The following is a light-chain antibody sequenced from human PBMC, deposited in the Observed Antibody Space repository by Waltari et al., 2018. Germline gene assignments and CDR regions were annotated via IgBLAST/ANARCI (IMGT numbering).Light chain of an antibody. J-gene: IGLJ3*02. Sequence: QSVLTQPPSVSAAPGQRVTISCSGSSFPCSGNSCNIGNNYIYWYKQLPGTAPKLLIYDNTNRPSGISDRFSGSKSGTSATLGITGLQTGDEADYYCGAWDSSLSTWVFGGGTKLTVL. CDR3: GAWDSSLSTWV. CDR1: SCNIGNNY. V-gene: IGLV1-51*01. CDR2: DNT.